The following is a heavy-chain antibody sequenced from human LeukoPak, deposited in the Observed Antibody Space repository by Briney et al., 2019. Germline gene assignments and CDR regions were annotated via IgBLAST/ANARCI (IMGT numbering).Heavy chain of an antibody. D-gene: IGHD6-19*01. J-gene: IGHJ4*02. V-gene: IGHV4-59*01. CDR1: GGSISSYY. CDR2: VYYSGST. Sequence: ASETLSLTCTVSGGSISSYYWSWIRQPPGKGLEWIGYVYYSGSTNYNPSLKSRVTISADTSKNQFSLKLSSVTAADTAVYYCARGTGTAVYWGQGTLVTVSS. CDR3: ARGTGTAVY.